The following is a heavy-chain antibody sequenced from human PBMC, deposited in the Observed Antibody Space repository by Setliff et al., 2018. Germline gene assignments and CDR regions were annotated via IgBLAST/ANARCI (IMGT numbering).Heavy chain of an antibody. CDR1: GFTLSGYY. D-gene: IGHD7-27*01. V-gene: IGHV3-11*04. Sequence: LRLSCVASGFTLSGYYMAWVRQSPGKGLEWISYISNGGGSFEYYADSVKGRFTISRDRSRNTVELQMDSLRDEDTAVYYCGRDLNNLGFIDFWGHGTPVTVSS. J-gene: IGHJ4*01. CDR3: GRDLNNLGFIDF. CDR2: ISNGGGSFE.